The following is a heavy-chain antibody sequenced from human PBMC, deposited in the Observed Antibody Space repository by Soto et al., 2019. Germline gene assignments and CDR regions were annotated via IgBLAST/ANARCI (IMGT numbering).Heavy chain of an antibody. CDR3: TPASLAWFQMPDFDY. V-gene: IGHV3-15*07. CDR2: IEGKADGGAT. CDR1: GFFFNNAW. Sequence: DVQLVESGGALVKPGGSLRLSCAASGFFFNNAWMNWVRQAPGKGLEWVGRIEGKADGGATDYATPVKGRFTISRDESKQTLFLQMNSLKSEDTAVYYCTPASLAWFQMPDFDYWGQGTLVTVSS. D-gene: IGHD3-10*01. J-gene: IGHJ4*02.